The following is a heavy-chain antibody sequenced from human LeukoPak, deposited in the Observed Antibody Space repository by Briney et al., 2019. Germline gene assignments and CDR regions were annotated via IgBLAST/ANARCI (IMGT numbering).Heavy chain of an antibody. CDR3: ARGAYYYGSGTPGGYYYYYYMDV. CDR1: GGSISSYY. J-gene: IGHJ6*03. Sequence: SETLCLTCTVSGGSISSYYWSWIRQPPGKGLEWIGYIYYSGSTNYNPSLKSRVTISVDTSKNQFSLKLSSVTAADTAVYYCARGAYYYGSGTPGGYYYYYYMDVWGKGTMVTVSS. D-gene: IGHD3-10*01. CDR2: IYYSGST. V-gene: IGHV4-59*08.